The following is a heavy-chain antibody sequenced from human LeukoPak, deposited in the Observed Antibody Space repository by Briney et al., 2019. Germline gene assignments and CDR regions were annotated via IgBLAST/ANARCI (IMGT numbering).Heavy chain of an antibody. J-gene: IGHJ1*01. CDR2: IYYSGST. Sequence: SETLSLTCTVSGGSISSSSYYRGWIRQPPGKGLEWIGSIYYSGSTYYNPSLKSRVTISVDTSKNQFSLKLSSVTAADTAVYYCARSSPNKLQEITIFGVVPKYFQHWGQGTLVTVSS. CDR1: GGSISSSSYY. D-gene: IGHD3-3*01. V-gene: IGHV4-39*01. CDR3: ARSSPNKLQEITIFGVVPKYFQH.